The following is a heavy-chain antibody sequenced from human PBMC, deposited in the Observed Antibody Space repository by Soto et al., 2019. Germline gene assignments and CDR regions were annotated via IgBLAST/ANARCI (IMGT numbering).Heavy chain of an antibody. CDR2: IYYSGST. CDR3: SRETYGSGSYSKNFDS. CDR1: DGSSGSGGYC. J-gene: IGHJ4*01. Sequence: LSVSWSVSDGSSGSGGYCWSFIKKHPGKGLEWIGYIYYSGSTYYNPSLKSRVTISVDTSKNQFSPKLSSVTAADTAVYYCSRETYGSGSYSKNFDSWGHGTPVTVSS. V-gene: IGHV4-31*02. D-gene: IGHD3-10*01.